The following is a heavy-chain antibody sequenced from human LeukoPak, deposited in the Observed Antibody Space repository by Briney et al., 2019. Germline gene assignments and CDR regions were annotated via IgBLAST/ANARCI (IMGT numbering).Heavy chain of an antibody. V-gene: IGHV1-3*01. CDR3: ARGYCSSTSCYMDV. CDR2: INAGNGNI. CDR1: GHTSTTYA. J-gene: IGHJ6*02. D-gene: IGHD2-2*01. Sequence: APVKVSCKASGHTSTTYAIHWVRQAPGQGLEWMGWINAGNGNIKYSQKLRGRVTITGDTSASTAYMELSSLRSEDTAVYYCARGYCSSTSCYMDVWGQGTTVT.